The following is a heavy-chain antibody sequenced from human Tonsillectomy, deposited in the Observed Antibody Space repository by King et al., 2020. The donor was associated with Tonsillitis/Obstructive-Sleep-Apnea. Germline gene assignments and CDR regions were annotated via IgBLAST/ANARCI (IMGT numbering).Heavy chain of an antibody. J-gene: IGHJ3*02. CDR3: ARARGYCSSTSCPIGAFDI. CDR2: IIDSSSTI. Sequence: VQLVESGGDFVQPGGSLRLSCAASGFTFSSYSMNWVRQAPGKGLEWVSYIIDSSSTIYYADSVKGRFTISRDNAKNSLYLQMNSLRDGDTAMYYCARARGYCSSTSCPIGAFDIWGQGTMVTVSS. D-gene: IGHD2-2*01. V-gene: IGHV3-48*02. CDR1: GFTFSSYS.